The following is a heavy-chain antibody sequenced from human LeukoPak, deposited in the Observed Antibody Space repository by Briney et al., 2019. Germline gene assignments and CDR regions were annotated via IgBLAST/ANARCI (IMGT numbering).Heavy chain of an antibody. Sequence: GGSLRLSCAASGFTFSYYGIHWIRQAPGKGLEWVANINEDGSNKWHLGSVKGRFTVSRDNARNSLYLQMNSLRVEDTAVYYCTRVIVAVPGYFDYFDFWGQGVLVTVSS. V-gene: IGHV3-7*01. CDR3: TRVIVAVPGYFDYFDF. J-gene: IGHJ4*02. CDR2: INEDGSNK. D-gene: IGHD6-19*01. CDR1: GFTFSYYG.